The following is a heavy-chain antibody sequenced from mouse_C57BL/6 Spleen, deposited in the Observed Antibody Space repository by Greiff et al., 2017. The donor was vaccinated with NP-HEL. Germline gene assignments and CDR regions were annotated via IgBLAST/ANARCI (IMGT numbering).Heavy chain of an antibody. Sequence: EVKLVESGGGLVQPGGSLSLSCAASGFTFTDYYMSWVRQPPGTALEWLGFIRNKANGYTTEYSASVKGRFTISRDNSQSILYLQMNALGAEDSATYYCARYRWDLGWFADWGQGTLVTVSA. CDR2: IRNKANGYTT. CDR3: ARYRWDLGWFAD. D-gene: IGHD4-1*01. CDR1: GFTFTDYY. J-gene: IGHJ3*01. V-gene: IGHV7-3*01.